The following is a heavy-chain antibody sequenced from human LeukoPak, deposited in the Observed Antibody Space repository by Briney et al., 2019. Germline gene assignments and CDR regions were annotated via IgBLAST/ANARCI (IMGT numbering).Heavy chain of an antibody. CDR2: INSKSDGGKT. CDR3: TTIRRLEPDF. D-gene: IGHD1-14*01. CDR1: GVTVTNAW. V-gene: IGHV3-15*01. J-gene: IGHJ4*02. Sequence: GGSETLSCAASGVTVTNAWMSWVRQAPGKGLEWVGCINSKSDGGKTYYDGPVNGRVATSRDDSKITLYAQMTSLKTEDTAVYYCTTIRRLEPDFGGQGTGAPVSS.